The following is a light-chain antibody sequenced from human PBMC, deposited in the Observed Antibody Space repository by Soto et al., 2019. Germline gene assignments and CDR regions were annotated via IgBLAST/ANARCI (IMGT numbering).Light chain of an antibody. CDR3: QQYNSYST. V-gene: IGKV1-5*03. J-gene: IGKJ5*01. Sequence: DIQRTQSPSTLSASVGDRVTIPCRASQSISSWLAWYQQKPGKAPKLLIYKASSLESGVPSRFSGSGSGTEFTLTISSLQPDDFATYYCQQYNSYSTFGQGTRLEIK. CDR2: KAS. CDR1: QSISSW.